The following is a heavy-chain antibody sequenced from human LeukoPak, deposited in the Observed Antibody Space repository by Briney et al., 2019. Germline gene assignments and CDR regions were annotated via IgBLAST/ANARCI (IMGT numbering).Heavy chain of an antibody. CDR3: AREPEQWLVRSWFDP. V-gene: IGHV4-30-2*01. Sequence: SQTLSLTCAVSGGSISSGGYSWSWIRQPPGKGLEWIGYIYHSGSAYYNPSLKSRVTMSVDTSKNQFSLKLSSVTAADTAVYYCAREPEQWLVRSWFDPWGQGTLVTVSS. CDR2: IYHSGSA. CDR1: GGSISSGGYS. D-gene: IGHD6-19*01. J-gene: IGHJ5*02.